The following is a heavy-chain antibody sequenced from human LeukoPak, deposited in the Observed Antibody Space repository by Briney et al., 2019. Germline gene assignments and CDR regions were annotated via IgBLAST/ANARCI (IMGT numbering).Heavy chain of an antibody. J-gene: IGHJ3*02. CDR2: ISSSSSYI. CDR3: ARSTGDYYDSSGYYDAFDI. D-gene: IGHD3-22*01. V-gene: IGHV3-21*01. CDR1: GFTFSSYS. Sequence: GGSLRLSCAASGFTFSSYSMNWVRQAPGKGLEWVSSISSSSSYIYYADSVKGRFTISRDNAKNSLYLQMNSLRAEDTAVYYCARSTGDYYDSSGYYDAFDIWGQGTMVTVSS.